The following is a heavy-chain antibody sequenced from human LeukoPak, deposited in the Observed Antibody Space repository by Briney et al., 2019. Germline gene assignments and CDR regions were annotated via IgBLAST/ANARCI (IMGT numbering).Heavy chain of an antibody. CDR1: GGSISSGIYY. D-gene: IGHD6-19*01. Sequence: SETLSLTCTVSGGSISSGIYYWDWIRQPPRRGLEWIGGVYYTGTTYYNPSLKSRVTISIDTSQNLFSLKLNSVTAADTATYYCARRATAVLALGAVGIWGQGTVVTVSS. CDR2: VYYTGTT. CDR3: ARRATAVLALGAVGI. J-gene: IGHJ3*02. V-gene: IGHV4-39*02.